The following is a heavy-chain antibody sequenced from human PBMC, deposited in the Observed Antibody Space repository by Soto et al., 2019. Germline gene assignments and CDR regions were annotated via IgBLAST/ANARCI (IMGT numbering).Heavy chain of an antibody. Sequence: GGSLRLSCAASGFTFSSYAMSWVRQAPGKGLEWVSAISGSGGSTYYADSVKGRFTISRENAKNSLYLQMNSLRAEDTAVYYCARGYDGGNSAYYYYGMDVWGQGTTVTVSS. CDR1: GFTFSSYA. V-gene: IGHV3-23*01. D-gene: IGHD2-21*02. CDR2: ISGSGGST. J-gene: IGHJ6*02. CDR3: ARGYDGGNSAYYYYGMDV.